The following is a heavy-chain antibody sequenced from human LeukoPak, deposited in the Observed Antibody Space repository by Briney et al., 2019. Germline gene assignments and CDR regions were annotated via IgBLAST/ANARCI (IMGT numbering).Heavy chain of an antibody. CDR3: SYCSSTSCLYYYYMDV. D-gene: IGHD2-2*01. V-gene: IGHV4-38-2*02. CDR2: IYHSGST. Sequence: PSETLSLTCTVSGYSISSGYYWGWIRQPPAKGLEWIGSIYHSGSTYYNPSLKSRVTISVDTSKNQFSLKLSSVTAADTAVYYSSYCSSTSCLYYYYMDVWGKGTTVTVSS. J-gene: IGHJ6*03. CDR1: GYSISSGYY.